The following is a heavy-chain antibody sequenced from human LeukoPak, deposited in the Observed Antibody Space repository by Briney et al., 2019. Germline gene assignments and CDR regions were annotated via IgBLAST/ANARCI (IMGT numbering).Heavy chain of an antibody. CDR1: GGSISSSNW. CDR2: IYHSGST. J-gene: IGHJ4*02. D-gene: IGHD3-22*01. V-gene: IGHV4-4*02. Sequence: PSETLSLTCAVSGGSISSSNWWSWARQPPGKGLEWIGEIYHSGSTNYNPSLKSRVTISVDKSKNQFSLKLSSVTAADTAVYYCASQVYDSSGYYPLYFDYWGQGTLVTVSS. CDR3: ASQVYDSSGYYPLYFDY.